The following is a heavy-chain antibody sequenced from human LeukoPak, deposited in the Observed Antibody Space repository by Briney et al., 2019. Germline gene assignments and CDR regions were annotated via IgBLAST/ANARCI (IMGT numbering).Heavy chain of an antibody. CDR3: ARRLLGIGDWYFDL. Sequence: PSETLSLTCAVSGGSISSGGYSWSWIRQPPGKGLEWIGYIYHSGSTYYNPSLKSRVTISVDRSKNQFSLKLSSVTAADTAVYYCARRLLGIGDWYFDLWGRGTLVTVSS. V-gene: IGHV4-30-2*01. CDR1: GGSISSGGYS. CDR2: IYHSGST. D-gene: IGHD7-27*01. J-gene: IGHJ2*01.